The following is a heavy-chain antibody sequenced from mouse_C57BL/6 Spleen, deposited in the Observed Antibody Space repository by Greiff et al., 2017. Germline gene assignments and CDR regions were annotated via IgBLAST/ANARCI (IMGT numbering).Heavy chain of an antibody. D-gene: IGHD2-1*01. CDR3: ASGVYYGNYEGLFAY. Sequence: QVQLQQSGAELMKPGASVKLSCKATGYTFTGYWIEWVKQRPGHGLEWIGEILPGSGSTNYNEKFKGKATFTADTSSNTAYMQLSSLTTEDSAIYYCASGVYYGNYEGLFAYWGQGTLVTVSA. CDR1: GYTFTGYW. CDR2: ILPGSGST. V-gene: IGHV1-9*01. J-gene: IGHJ3*01.